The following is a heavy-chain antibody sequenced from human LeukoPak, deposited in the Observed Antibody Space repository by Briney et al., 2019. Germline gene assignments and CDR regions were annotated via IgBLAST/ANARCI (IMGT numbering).Heavy chain of an antibody. D-gene: IGHD3-9*01. CDR1: GFTSSSYG. Sequence: PGGSLRLSCAASGFTSSSYGMHWVRQAPGKGLEWVAFIRYDGSNKYFADSVKGRFTISRDNSKNTLYLQMNSLRAEDTAVYYCARVTFYDILTGYFDVFDIWGQGTMVTVSS. CDR2: IRYDGSNK. CDR3: ARVTFYDILTGYFDVFDI. J-gene: IGHJ3*02. V-gene: IGHV3-30*02.